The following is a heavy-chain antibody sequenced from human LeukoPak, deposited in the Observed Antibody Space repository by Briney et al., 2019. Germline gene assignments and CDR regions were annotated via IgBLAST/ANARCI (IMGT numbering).Heavy chain of an antibody. CDR2: VYTTVST. CDR3: ARTPCSSTSCQFYMDV. D-gene: IGHD2-2*01. V-gene: IGHV4-4*07. CDR1: GGSISSYC. Sequence: SETLSLTCTVSGGSISSYCWSWIRQPAGKGLEWIGRVYTTVSTNYNPSLKSRVTMSVDTSKNQFSLKLSSVTAADTAVYYCARTPCSSTSCQFYMDVWGKGTTVTVSS. J-gene: IGHJ6*03.